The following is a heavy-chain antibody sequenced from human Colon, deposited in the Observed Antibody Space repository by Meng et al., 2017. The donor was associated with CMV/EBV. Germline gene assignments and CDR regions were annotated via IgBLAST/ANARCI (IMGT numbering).Heavy chain of an antibody. CDR2: INPYSGDT. CDR3: GTFGGDFDY. D-gene: IGHD3-3*01. V-gene: IGHV1-2*02. Sequence: QVHLSQLGAGMGEPGASLKVSCKASGYTFTGYLIHWVRQAPGQGLEWMGWINPYSGDTIYAQKFEVGVTMTRDASITTAYLELSSLKSDDTAVYYCGTFGGDFDYWGQGTLVTVSS. J-gene: IGHJ4*02. CDR1: GYTFTGYL.